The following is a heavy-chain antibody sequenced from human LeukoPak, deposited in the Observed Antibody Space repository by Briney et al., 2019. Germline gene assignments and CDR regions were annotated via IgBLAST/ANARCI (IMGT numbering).Heavy chain of an antibody. D-gene: IGHD4-17*01. CDR2: IYYSGST. CDR1: GGSISSGDYY. Sequence: PSETLSLTCTVSGGSISSGDYYWSWIRQPPGKGLEWIGYIYYSGSTYHNPSLKSRVTISVDTSKNQFSLKLSSVTAADTAVYYCARESTVTTNEENWFDPWGQGTLVTVSS. V-gene: IGHV4-30-4*08. J-gene: IGHJ5*02. CDR3: ARESTVTTNEENWFDP.